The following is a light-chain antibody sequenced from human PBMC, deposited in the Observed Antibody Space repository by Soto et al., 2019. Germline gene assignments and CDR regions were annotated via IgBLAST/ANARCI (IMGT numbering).Light chain of an antibody. Sequence: DIQMTQSPSSLSASVGDRITITCQASQDITTYLNWYQQKPGKAPKLLIYGASTLETGVPSRFSGSGSGTDFTFVISSLQPEDLATDYCQQYDTIQYSFGQGTKLEIK. CDR3: QQYDTIQYS. CDR1: QDITTY. CDR2: GAS. J-gene: IGKJ2*03. V-gene: IGKV1-33*01.